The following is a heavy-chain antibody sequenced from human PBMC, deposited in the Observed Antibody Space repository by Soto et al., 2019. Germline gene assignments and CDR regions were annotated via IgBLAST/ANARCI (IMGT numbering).Heavy chain of an antibody. J-gene: IGHJ6*02. CDR3: ARGLEGIAARPHGMDV. D-gene: IGHD6-6*01. Sequence: QVQLVQSGAEVKKPGSSVKVSCKASGGTFSSYAISWVRQAPGQGLEWMGGTIPIFGTANYAQKFQGRVTITADKSTSTAYMELSSLRSEDTAVYYCARGLEGIAARPHGMDVWGQGTTVTVSS. CDR1: GGTFSSYA. V-gene: IGHV1-69*06. CDR2: TIPIFGTA.